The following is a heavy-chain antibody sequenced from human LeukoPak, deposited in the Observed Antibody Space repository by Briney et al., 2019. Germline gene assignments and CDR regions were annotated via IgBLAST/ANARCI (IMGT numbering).Heavy chain of an antibody. CDR3: AKDMREHIAATGLGY. CDR1: GFTFDDYA. J-gene: IGHJ4*02. CDR2: ISWDSATI. V-gene: IGHV3-9*01. D-gene: IGHD6-6*01. Sequence: GGSLRLSCAASGFTFDDYAMHWVRQAPGKGLEWVSGISWDSATIGYADSVKGRFIISRDNANNSLYLQMNSLRAEDTALYYCAKDMREHIAATGLGYWGQGTLVTVSS.